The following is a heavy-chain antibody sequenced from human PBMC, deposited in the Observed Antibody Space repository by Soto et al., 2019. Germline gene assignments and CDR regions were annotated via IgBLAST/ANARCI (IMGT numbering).Heavy chain of an antibody. Sequence: ASVKVSCKASGYTFTSYDINWVRQATGQGLEWMGWMNPNSGNTGYAQKFQGRVTMTRNTSISTAYMELSSLRSEDTAVYYCARGRRRWLQFDYWGQGTLVTVSS. CDR1: GYTFTSYD. D-gene: IGHD5-12*01. J-gene: IGHJ4*02. V-gene: IGHV1-8*01. CDR2: MNPNSGNT. CDR3: ARGRRRWLQFDY.